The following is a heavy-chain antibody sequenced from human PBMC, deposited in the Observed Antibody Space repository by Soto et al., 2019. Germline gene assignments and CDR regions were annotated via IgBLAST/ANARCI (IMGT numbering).Heavy chain of an antibody. CDR1: GFTFSSYS. CDR2: VSYDGSIE. Sequence: QVQLVESGGGVVQPGRSLRLSCAASGFTFSSYSMHWVRQAPGKGLEWVTVVSYDGSIEYYADSVKGRFTVSRDNSKKTLSLQMNSLRPEDTAVYYCAKEGVSPLSYIGDFDYWGQGTLVTVSS. D-gene: IGHD2-2*02. J-gene: IGHJ4*02. V-gene: IGHV3-30*18. CDR3: AKEGVSPLSYIGDFDY.